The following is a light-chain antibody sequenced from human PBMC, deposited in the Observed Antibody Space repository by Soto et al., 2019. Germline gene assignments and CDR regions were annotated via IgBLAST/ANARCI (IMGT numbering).Light chain of an antibody. V-gene: IGLV3-10*01. CDR1: ALPKKY. CDR2: EDS. CDR3: YSTDSSGNHWV. Sequence: SYELTQSPSVSVSPGQTARITCSGDALPKKYAYWYQQKSGQAPVLVIFEDSKRPSGIPARFSGFSSWTMATLTISGAQVEDEADYYCYSTDSSGNHWVFGGGTKLTVL. J-gene: IGLJ3*02.